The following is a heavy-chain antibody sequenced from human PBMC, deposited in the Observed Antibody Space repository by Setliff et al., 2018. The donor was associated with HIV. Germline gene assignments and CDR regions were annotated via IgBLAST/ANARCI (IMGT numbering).Heavy chain of an antibody. D-gene: IGHD6-19*01. CDR3: AREGQWLA. CDR1: GFTFSDYY. J-gene: IGHJ5*02. V-gene: IGHV3-11*04. Sequence: GGSLRLSCAASGFTFSDYYINWIRQSPGKGLEWLSYISRNGRTTYYTDSLKGRVPITRDTAASTVYMELSSLKSEDTAVYYCAREGQWLAWGQGTLVTVSS. CDR2: ISRNGRTT.